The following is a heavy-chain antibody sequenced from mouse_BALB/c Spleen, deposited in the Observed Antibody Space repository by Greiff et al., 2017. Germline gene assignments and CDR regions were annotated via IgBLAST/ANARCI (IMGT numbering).Heavy chain of an antibody. CDR1: GFNIKDTY. CDR3: ARGIPFAY. V-gene: IGHV14-3*02. Sequence: EVQVVESGAELVKPGASVKLSCTASGFNIKDTYMHWVKQRPEQGLEWIGRIDPANGNTKYDPKFQGKATITADTSSNTAYLQLSSLTSEDTAVYYCARGIPFAYWGQGTLVTVSA. CDR2: IDPANGNT. J-gene: IGHJ3*01.